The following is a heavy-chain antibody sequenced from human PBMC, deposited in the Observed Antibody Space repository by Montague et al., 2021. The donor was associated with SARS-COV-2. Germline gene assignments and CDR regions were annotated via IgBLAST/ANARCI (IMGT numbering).Heavy chain of an antibody. V-gene: IGHV4-59*01. CDR2: IYYSGNT. J-gene: IGHJ3*02. D-gene: IGHD2-15*01. CDR3: ARGSYCPDAFDI. CDR1: GGSISSYY. Sequence: SETPSLTCTVSGGSISSYYWSWIRQPPGKGLEWIGYIYYSGNTNYNPSLKSRVTISLDTSKNQFSLKLNSVTAADTAVYYCARGSYCPDAFDIWGQGTTVTVSS.